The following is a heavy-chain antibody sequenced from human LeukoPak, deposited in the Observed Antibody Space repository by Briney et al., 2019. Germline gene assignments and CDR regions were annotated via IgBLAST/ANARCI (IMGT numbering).Heavy chain of an antibody. CDR3: AKDRPTGGAVAGKIDY. CDR2: IRYDGSNK. D-gene: IGHD6-19*01. Sequence: PGGSLRLSCAASGFTFSSCGMHWVRQAPGKGLEWVAFIRYDGSNKYYADSVKGRFTISRDNSKNTLYLQMNSLRAEDTAVYYCAKDRPTGGAVAGKIDYWGQGTLVTVSS. V-gene: IGHV3-30*02. CDR1: GFTFSSCG. J-gene: IGHJ4*02.